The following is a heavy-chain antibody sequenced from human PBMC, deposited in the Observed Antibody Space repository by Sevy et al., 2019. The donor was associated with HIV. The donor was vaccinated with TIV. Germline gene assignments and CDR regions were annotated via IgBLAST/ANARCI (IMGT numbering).Heavy chain of an antibody. CDR3: TRERSEWLRCVAADWSFDL. Sequence: GGSLRLSCAASGFTVNNAWMNWVRQVPGKGLEWVGRLKGETDGGTTDYAAPVKGRFTISRDDSKNMVSLQMNRLKTEDTAVYYCTRERSEWLRCVAADWSFDLWGRGTLVTVSS. V-gene: IGHV3-15*07. CDR1: GFTVNNAW. D-gene: IGHD5-12*01. CDR2: LKGETDGGTT. J-gene: IGHJ2*01.